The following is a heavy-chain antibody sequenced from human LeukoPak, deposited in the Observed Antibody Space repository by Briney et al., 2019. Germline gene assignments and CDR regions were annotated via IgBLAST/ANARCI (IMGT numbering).Heavy chain of an antibody. D-gene: IGHD6-13*01. CDR3: ARVAYSSSSRYYYYMDV. CDR2: IYTSGST. J-gene: IGHJ6*03. Sequence: PSQTLSLTCTVSGGSISSYYWSWIRQPAGKGLEWIGRIYTSGSTNYNPSLKSRVTMSVDTSKNQFSLKLSSVTAADTAVYYCARVAYSSSSRYYYYMDVWGKGTTVTVSS. CDR1: GGSISSYY. V-gene: IGHV4-4*07.